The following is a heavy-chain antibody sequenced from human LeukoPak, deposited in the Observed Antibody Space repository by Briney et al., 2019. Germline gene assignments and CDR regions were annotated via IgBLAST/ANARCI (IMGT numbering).Heavy chain of an antibody. CDR2: IRYDGSNK. V-gene: IGHV3-30*02. Sequence: GGSPRLSCAASGFTFSSYGMHWVRQAPGKGLEWVAFIRYDGSNKYYADSVKGRFTISRDNSKNTLYLQMNSLRAEDTAVYYCAKLSGVQLWSDYWGQGTLVTVFS. D-gene: IGHD5-18*01. CDR1: GFTFSSYG. J-gene: IGHJ4*02. CDR3: AKLSGVQLWSDY.